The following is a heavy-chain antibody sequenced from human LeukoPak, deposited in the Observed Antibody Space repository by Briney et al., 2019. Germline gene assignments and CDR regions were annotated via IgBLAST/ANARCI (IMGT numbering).Heavy chain of an antibody. J-gene: IGHJ3*02. Sequence: PSETLSLTCAVYGGSFSGYYWSWIRQPPGKGLEWIGEINHSGSTNYDPSLKSRVTISVDTSKNQFSLKLSSVTAADTAVYYCARPTSNGGFWSGKYAFDIWGQGTMVTVSS. CDR2: INHSGST. V-gene: IGHV4-34*01. CDR3: ARPTSNGGFWSGKYAFDI. D-gene: IGHD3-3*01. CDR1: GGSFSGYY.